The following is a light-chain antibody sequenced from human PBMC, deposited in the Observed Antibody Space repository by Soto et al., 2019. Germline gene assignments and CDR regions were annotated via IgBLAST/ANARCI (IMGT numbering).Light chain of an antibody. J-gene: IGKJ1*01. CDR3: MQPLQSWT. CDR2: LGS. Sequence: MTQSPSSLSGSVGGRVTITCQASQDIDKYLNWYQQKPGQSPQLLIYLGSNRASGVPDRFSGSGSGTDFTLKISRVEAEDVGVYYCMQPLQSWTFGQGTKVDIK. V-gene: IGKV2-28*01. CDR1: QDIDKY.